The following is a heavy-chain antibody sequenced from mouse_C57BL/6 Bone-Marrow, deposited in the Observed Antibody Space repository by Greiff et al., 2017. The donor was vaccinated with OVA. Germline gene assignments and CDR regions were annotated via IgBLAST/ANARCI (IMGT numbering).Heavy chain of an antibody. CDR1: GYTFTNYW. J-gene: IGHJ4*01. D-gene: IGHD3-1*01. CDR3: ARGGLYGMDY. Sequence: VQLQQSGAELVRPGTSVKMSCKASGYTFTNYWIGWAKQRPGHGPEWIGDIYPGGGYTNYNEKFKGKATLTADKSSSTAYMQFSSLTSEDSAIYYCARGGLYGMDYWGQGTSVTVSS. CDR2: IYPGGGYT. V-gene: IGHV1-63*01.